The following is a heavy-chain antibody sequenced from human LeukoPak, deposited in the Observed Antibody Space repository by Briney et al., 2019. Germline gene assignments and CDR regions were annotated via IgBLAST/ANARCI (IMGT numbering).Heavy chain of an antibody. D-gene: IGHD3-10*01. CDR1: GFTFKIYS. CDR3: ARDDTSAHFFDS. Sequence: GGPLRLSCAASGFTFKIYSMNWVRQAPGKGLEWVSSISTDSSHMYYADSVKGRFTVSRDNAKNSLYLQMNTLRAEDTAVYYCARDDTSAHFFDSWGQGTLVTVSS. J-gene: IGHJ4*02. V-gene: IGHV3-21*06. CDR2: ISTDSSHM.